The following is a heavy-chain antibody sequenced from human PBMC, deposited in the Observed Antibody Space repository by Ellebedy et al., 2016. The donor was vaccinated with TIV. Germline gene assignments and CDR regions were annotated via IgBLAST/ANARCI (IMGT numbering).Heavy chain of an antibody. D-gene: IGHD5-12*01. V-gene: IGHV4-34*01. CDR3: VRHGRPLGYSGYAYGMDV. J-gene: IGHJ6*02. CDR2: ANSRGNT. Sequence: MPSETLSLTCSVYGVSFNNDFWNWIRQPPGKGLEWIGEANSRGNTNYNPSLRSRVTISADTSKNQFSLKLNFVTAADTAVYYCVRHGRPLGYSGYAYGMDVWGQGTTVTVSS. CDR1: GVSFNNDF.